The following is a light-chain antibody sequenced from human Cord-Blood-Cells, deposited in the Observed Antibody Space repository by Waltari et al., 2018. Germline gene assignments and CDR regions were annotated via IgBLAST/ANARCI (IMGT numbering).Light chain of an antibody. CDR1: QSVSSSY. J-gene: IGKJ1*01. CDR2: GAS. CDR3: QQYGSSPKT. V-gene: IGKV3-20*01. Sequence: LALTQPPPAPPLSTGGRATLTCSASQSVSSSYLAWYQQKPGQAPRLLIYGASSRATGIPDRFSGSGSGTDFTLTISRLEPEDFAVYYCQQYGSSPKTFGQGTKVEIK.